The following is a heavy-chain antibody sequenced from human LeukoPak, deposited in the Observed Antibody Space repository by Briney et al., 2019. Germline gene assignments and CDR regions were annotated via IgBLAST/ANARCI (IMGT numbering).Heavy chain of an antibody. V-gene: IGHV3-15*01. Sequence: PGGSLRLSCAASGFYFSNTWMSWVRPPPGKGLEWVVYIKSKTDGGTAEYAATVQGRFTITRDDSKKTVVLQMNNLKTEDTAVYYCTTYRRWDVPPSDYWGQGTLVTVSS. D-gene: IGHD1-26*01. CDR2: IKSKTDGGTA. J-gene: IGHJ4*02. CDR3: TTYRRWDVPPSDY. CDR1: GFYFSNTW.